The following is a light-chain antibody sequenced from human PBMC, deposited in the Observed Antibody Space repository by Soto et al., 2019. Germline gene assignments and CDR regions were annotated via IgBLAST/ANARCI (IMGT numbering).Light chain of an antibody. J-gene: IGLJ1*01. CDR1: SSDVGGYNY. CDR2: DVS. Sequence: QSVLTQPASVSGSPGQSITISCTGTSSDVGGYNYVSWYQQHPGKAPKLMIYDVSNRPSGVSNRFSGSESGNTASLTISGLQAEVEADYYGSSYTSSSSLYLCGTGTKVT. CDR3: SSYTSSSSLYL. V-gene: IGLV2-14*01.